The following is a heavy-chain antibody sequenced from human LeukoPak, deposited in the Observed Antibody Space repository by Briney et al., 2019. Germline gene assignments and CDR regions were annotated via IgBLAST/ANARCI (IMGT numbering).Heavy chain of an antibody. CDR1: GGSISSYY. Sequence: KTSETLSLTCTVSGGSISSYYWSWIRQPPGKGLEWIGYIYYSGSTNYNPSLKSRVTISVDTSKNQFSLNLSSATAADTAVYYCARDRGYGMDVWGQGTTVTVSS. CDR3: ARDRGYGMDV. V-gene: IGHV4-59*01. J-gene: IGHJ6*02. CDR2: IYYSGST.